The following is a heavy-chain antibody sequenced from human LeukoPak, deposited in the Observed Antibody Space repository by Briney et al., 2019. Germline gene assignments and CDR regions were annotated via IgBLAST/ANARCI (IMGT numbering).Heavy chain of an antibody. CDR2: RYHSGST. J-gene: IGHJ4*02. CDR3: ARAASIAVAAYYFDY. D-gene: IGHD6-19*01. V-gene: IGHV4-30-2*01. Sequence: SQTLSLTCAVSGDSISSGGYSWSCIRQPPGKGLEGVGIRYHSGSTYYNPSLKSRVTISVDRSKNQFSLKLSSVTAADTAVYYCARAASIAVAAYYFDYWGQGTLVTVSS. CDR1: GDSISSGGYS.